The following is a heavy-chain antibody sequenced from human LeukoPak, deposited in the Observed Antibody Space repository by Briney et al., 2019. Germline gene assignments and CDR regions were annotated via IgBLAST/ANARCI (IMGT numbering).Heavy chain of an antibody. J-gene: IGHJ4*02. CDR3: ARAGATVVTSDY. D-gene: IGHD4-23*01. CDR2: ISSSSSYI. Sequence: GGSLGLSCAASGFIFTTYAMGWVRQLPGKGLEWVSSISSSSSYIYYADSVKGRFTISRDNAKNSLYLQMNSLRADDTAVYYCARAGATVVTSDYWGQGTLVTVSS. CDR1: GFIFTTYA. V-gene: IGHV3-21*01.